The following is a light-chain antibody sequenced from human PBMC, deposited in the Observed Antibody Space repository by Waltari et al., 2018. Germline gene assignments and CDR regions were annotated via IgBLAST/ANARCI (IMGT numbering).Light chain of an antibody. J-gene: IGLJ2*01. V-gene: IGLV2-23*02. CDR3: CSYIGRAL. Sequence: QSALTQPASVSGSPGQSITTSCTGSSRDVGGYNFVSWYQQHPGKAPKLLIYEVIKRPSGVSIRFSGSKSGNTASLTISGLQAEDEADYYCCSYIGRALFGGGTKLTVL. CDR2: EVI. CDR1: SRDVGGYNF.